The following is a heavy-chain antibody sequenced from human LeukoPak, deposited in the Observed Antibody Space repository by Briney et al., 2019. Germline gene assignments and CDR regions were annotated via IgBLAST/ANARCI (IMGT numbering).Heavy chain of an antibody. J-gene: IGHJ3*02. CDR2: ISSSSSTI. D-gene: IGHD5-18*01. CDR1: GFTFGSYS. V-gene: IGHV3-48*04. Sequence: GGSLRLSCAASGFTFGSYSMNWVRQAPGKGLEWVSYISSSSSTIYYADSVKGRFTISRDNAKNSLYLQMNSLRAEDTAVYYCAGESPYSYGPVGAFDIWGQGTMVTVSS. CDR3: AGESPYSYGPVGAFDI.